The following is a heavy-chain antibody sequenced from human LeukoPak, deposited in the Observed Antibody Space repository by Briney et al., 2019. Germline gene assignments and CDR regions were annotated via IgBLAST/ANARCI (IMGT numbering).Heavy chain of an antibody. CDR3: AREFPLDSSSNYYYYGMDV. CDR1: GYTCTGYY. J-gene: IGHJ6*02. Sequence: ASVKVSCKASGYTCTGYYMHWLRLPPGQGLEWMGCINPNSGGTNYAQKFQGRLTMTRDTSISTAYMELSRLRSDDTAVYYCAREFPLDSSSNYYYYGMDVWGQGTTVTVSS. V-gene: IGHV1-2*02. CDR2: INPNSGGT. D-gene: IGHD6-6*01.